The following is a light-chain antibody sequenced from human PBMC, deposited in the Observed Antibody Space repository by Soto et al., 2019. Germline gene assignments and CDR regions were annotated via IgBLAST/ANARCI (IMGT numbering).Light chain of an antibody. CDR2: GAS. CDR1: QSVRTK. V-gene: IGKV3-15*01. CDR3: QQADSFPLT. Sequence: EIVMTQSPGTLSVSPGEGATLFCRASQSVRTKLAWYQQRAGQAPRLLMYGASTRATGIPDRFSGSGSGTEFTLTISSLQSEDFATYYCQQADSFPLTFGGGTKVEI. J-gene: IGKJ4*01.